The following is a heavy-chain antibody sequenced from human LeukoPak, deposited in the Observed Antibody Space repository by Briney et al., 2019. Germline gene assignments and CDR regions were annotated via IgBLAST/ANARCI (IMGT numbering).Heavy chain of an antibody. D-gene: IGHD6-13*01. CDR3: AREGGSSSWYDY. CDR1: GYTLTDYY. CDR2: INPNSGAT. V-gene: IGHV1-2*02. J-gene: IGHJ4*02. Sequence: ASVKVSCKASGYTLTDYYLHWVRQAPGQGLKWMGWINPNSGATHYAQSFQARVTMTRDTSIASSYMELTGLESDDTAVYYCAREGGSSSWYDYWGQGTLVTVSS.